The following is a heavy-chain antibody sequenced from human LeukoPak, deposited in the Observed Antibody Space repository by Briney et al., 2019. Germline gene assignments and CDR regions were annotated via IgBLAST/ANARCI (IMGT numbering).Heavy chain of an antibody. V-gene: IGHV4-30-2*01. CDR3: ARHDSSGWFPGGAFDI. D-gene: IGHD6-19*01. J-gene: IGHJ3*02. CDR1: GGSISSGGYS. CDR2: IYHSGST. Sequence: PSQTLSLTCAVSGGSISSGGYSWSWIRQPPGKGLEWIGYIYHSGSTYYNPSLKSRVTISVDRSKNQFSLKLSSVTAADTAVYYCARHDSSGWFPGGAFDIWGQGTMVTVSS.